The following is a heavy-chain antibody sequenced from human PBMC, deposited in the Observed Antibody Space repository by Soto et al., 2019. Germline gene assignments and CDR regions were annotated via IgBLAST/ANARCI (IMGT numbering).Heavy chain of an antibody. J-gene: IGHJ6*02. Sequence: VQLQESGPGLVKPSGTLSLTCAVSGGSISSSHWWSWVRPPPGQGLEWIGAIYHSGSTNYNPSLRSRVTISVDKSKNQFSLKLSSVTAADTAVYYCAKRSVAGTVRYYYGMDVWGQGPTVTVSS. V-gene: IGHV4-4*02. D-gene: IGHD6-19*01. CDR1: GGSISSSHW. CDR3: AKRSVAGTVRYYYGMDV. CDR2: IYHSGST.